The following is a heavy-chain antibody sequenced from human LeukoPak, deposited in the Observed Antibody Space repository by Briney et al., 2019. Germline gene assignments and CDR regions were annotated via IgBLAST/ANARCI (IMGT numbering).Heavy chain of an antibody. Sequence: PGRCLRLSCTAAGFTFTAYAMMWVRRAPGRLPEWVSAIRGGGTSEFYADSVRGRFRISRDNSKDTLFLQMNSLRAEDTAVYYCARDPNGDYIGAFDMWGPGTMVTVSS. CDR1: GFTFTAYA. CDR2: IRGGGTSE. CDR3: ARDPNGDYIGAFDM. D-gene: IGHD4-17*01. V-gene: IGHV3-23*01. J-gene: IGHJ3*02.